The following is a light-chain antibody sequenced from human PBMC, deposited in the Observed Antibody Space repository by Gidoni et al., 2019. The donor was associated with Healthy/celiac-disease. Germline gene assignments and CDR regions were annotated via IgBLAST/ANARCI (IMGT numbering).Light chain of an antibody. CDR2: WAS. CDR1: QSVLYSSNNKNY. V-gene: IGKV4-1*01. J-gene: IGKJ2*02. Sequence: DIVMTQSPDSLAVSLGERATINCKSSQSVLYSSNNKNYLAWYQQKPGQPPKLLIYWASTRESGVPDRFSGSGSGTDFTLPISSLQAEDVAVYYCQQYYSTPSWTFGQGTKLEIK. CDR3: QQYYSTPSWT.